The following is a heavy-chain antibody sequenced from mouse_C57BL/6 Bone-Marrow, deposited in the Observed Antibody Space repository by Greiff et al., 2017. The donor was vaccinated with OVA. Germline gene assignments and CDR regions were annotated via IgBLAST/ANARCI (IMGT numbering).Heavy chain of an antibody. V-gene: IGHV14-4*01. Sequence: VQLQQSGAELVRPGASVKLSCTASGFNITDDYMHWVKQRPEQGLEWIGWIDPENGDTDYASKFQGKATITADTSSNTAYLQLSSLTSEDTAVDYYATCCCYMCDYALDYGGRGTAVTVSS. J-gene: IGHJ4*01. CDR2: IDPENGDT. D-gene: IGHD1-1*01. CDR3: ATCCCYMCDYALDY. CDR1: GFNITDDY.